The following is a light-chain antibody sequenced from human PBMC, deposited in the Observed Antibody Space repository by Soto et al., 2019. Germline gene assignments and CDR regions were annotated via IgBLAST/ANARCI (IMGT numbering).Light chain of an antibody. J-gene: IGKJ4*01. CDR3: QQYKSIKSYST. V-gene: IGKV1-5*03. Sequence: DIQMTQSPSTLSASVGDRVTITCRASQSVSDWLAWYQLKPGKAPKLLIYKASRLETGVSSRFSGSGSGTEFTLTISSLQPDDFATYYCQQYKSIKSYSTFGGGTKVEIK. CDR2: KAS. CDR1: QSVSDW.